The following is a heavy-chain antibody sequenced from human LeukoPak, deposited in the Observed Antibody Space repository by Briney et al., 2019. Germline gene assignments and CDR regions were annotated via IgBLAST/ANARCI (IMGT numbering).Heavy chain of an antibody. V-gene: IGHV4-34*01. CDR2: INHSGST. J-gene: IGHJ4*02. D-gene: IGHD3-9*01. CDR1: GGSFSGHY. CDR3: ARVAPVLLRYFDWHGDGCFDY. Sequence: NPSETLSLTCAVYGGSFSGHYWSWIRQPPGKGLEWIGEINHSGSTNYNPSLKSRVTISVDTSKNQFSLKLSSVTAADTAVYYCARVAPVLLRYFDWHGDGCFDYWGQGTLVTVSS.